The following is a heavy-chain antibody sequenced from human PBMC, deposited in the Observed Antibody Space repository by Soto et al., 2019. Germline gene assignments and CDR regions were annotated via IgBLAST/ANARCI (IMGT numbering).Heavy chain of an antibody. Sequence: EVQLVESGGGLVQPGRSLRLSCVASGFTFESYAMHWVRQVPGKGLEWVSGISWNSGSIGYEDSVKGRFTISRDNAQKSLYLEMNSLRVEDTAFYYCVKDIHEQWLVSHFEYWGQGALVTVSS. V-gene: IGHV3-9*01. CDR3: VKDIHEQWLVSHFEY. J-gene: IGHJ4*02. CDR1: GFTFESYA. D-gene: IGHD6-19*01. CDR2: ISWNSGSI.